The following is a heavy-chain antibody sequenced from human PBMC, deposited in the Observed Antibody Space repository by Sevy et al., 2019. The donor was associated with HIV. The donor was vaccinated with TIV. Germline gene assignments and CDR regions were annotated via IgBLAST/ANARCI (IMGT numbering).Heavy chain of an antibody. Sequence: GGSLRLSCAASGFTFSSYGMHWVRQAPGKGLKWVAVISYDGSNKYYGDSVKGRFTISRDNSKNTLYLQMNSLRAEDTAVYYCAKWSMGGARWLQLGAFDIWGQGTMVTVSS. J-gene: IGHJ3*02. CDR1: GFTFSSYG. CDR3: AKWSMGGARWLQLGAFDI. V-gene: IGHV3-30*18. CDR2: ISYDGSNK. D-gene: IGHD5-12*01.